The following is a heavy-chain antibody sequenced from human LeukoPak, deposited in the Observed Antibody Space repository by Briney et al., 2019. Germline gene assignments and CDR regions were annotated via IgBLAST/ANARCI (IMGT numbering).Heavy chain of an antibody. Sequence: GGSLRLSCAASGFTFSSYSMNWVRQAPGKGLEWVSYISSSSSTIYYADSVKGRFTISRDNAKNSLYLQMNSLRAEDTAVYYCAREGGTFNPDYYYYYMDVWGKGTTVTVSS. D-gene: IGHD3-16*01. CDR3: AREGGTFNPDYYYYYMDV. CDR2: ISSSSSTI. CDR1: GFTFSSYS. J-gene: IGHJ6*03. V-gene: IGHV3-48*01.